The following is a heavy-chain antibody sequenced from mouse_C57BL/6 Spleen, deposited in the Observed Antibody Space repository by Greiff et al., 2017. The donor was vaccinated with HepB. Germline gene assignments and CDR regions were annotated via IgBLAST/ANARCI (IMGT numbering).Heavy chain of an antibody. J-gene: IGHJ4*01. CDR2: INPSTGGT. Sequence: EVQVVESGPELVKPGASVKISCKASGYSFTGYYMNWVKQSPEKSLEWIGEINPSTGGTTYNQKFKAKATLTVDKSSSTAYMQLKSLTSEDSAVYYCAREEAGYYVNYAMDYWGQGTSVTVSS. D-gene: IGHD2-3*01. CDR1: GYSFTGYY. CDR3: AREEAGYYVNYAMDY. V-gene: IGHV1-42*01.